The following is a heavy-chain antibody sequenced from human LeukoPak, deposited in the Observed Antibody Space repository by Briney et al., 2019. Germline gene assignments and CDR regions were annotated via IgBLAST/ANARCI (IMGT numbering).Heavy chain of an antibody. D-gene: IGHD5/OR15-5a*01. CDR3: ARDPGSSAFDY. CDR1: GFTFSTYA. J-gene: IGHJ4*02. CDR2: ISRSGDRI. Sequence: GGSLRLSCAASGFTFSTYAMSWVRQAPRKGLEWVSTISRSGDRIYYADSVKGRFTISRDNSKNTLYVQMNSLRVEDTAVYYCARDPGSSAFDYWGQGTLVTVSS. V-gene: IGHV3-23*01.